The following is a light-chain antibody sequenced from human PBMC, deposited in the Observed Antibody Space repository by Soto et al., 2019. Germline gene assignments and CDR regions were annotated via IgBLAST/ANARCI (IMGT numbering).Light chain of an antibody. CDR1: QDISSY. Sequence: GDRVTITCRTSQDISSYLAWYQQKPGKAPQLLISAASTLQSGVPSRFSGSGSGTEFTLTISSLQPEDFATYYCQQLKSYPLSFGGGTKVE. V-gene: IGKV1-9*01. J-gene: IGKJ4*01. CDR2: AAS. CDR3: QQLKSYPLS.